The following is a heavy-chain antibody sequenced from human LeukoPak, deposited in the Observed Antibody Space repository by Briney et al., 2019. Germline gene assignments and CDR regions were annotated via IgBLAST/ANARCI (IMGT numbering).Heavy chain of an antibody. V-gene: IGHV3-23*01. Sequence: PGGSLRLSCAASGFSFSGYGMHWVRQVPGKGLEWVSAISGSGGSPYYTDSVKGRFTISRDNSKNTLYLQMNSLRADDTAVYYCAKDASYFDSSGYRGLDCWGQGTLVTVSS. CDR3: AKDASYFDSSGYRGLDC. CDR2: ISGSGGSP. D-gene: IGHD3-22*01. J-gene: IGHJ4*02. CDR1: GFSFSGYG.